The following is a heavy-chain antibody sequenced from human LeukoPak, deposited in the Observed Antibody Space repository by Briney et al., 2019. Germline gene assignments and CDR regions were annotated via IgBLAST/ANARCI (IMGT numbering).Heavy chain of an antibody. D-gene: IGHD4-23*01. CDR1: GFTFSSYW. CDR2: IANDGSST. Sequence: GGSLRLSCAASGFTFSSYWMNWVRQAPGKGLVWVSRIANDGSSTTYADSVKGRFSISRDNAKNTLYLQMNSLRVEDTAVYYCARGRPHGNDYWGQGTLVTVSS. CDR3: ARGRPHGNDY. J-gene: IGHJ4*02. V-gene: IGHV3-74*01.